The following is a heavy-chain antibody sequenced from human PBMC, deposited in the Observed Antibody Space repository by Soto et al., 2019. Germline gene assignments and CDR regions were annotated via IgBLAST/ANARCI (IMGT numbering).Heavy chain of an antibody. Sequence: SETLSLTCTVSGGSISSYYWTWIRQPPGRGLEWIGYIYYSGSTNYNPSLKSRVTISVATSKTQFSLKLSSVTAADTAVYYCASLDGYYPYMDVWGKGTTLTISS. CDR1: GGSISSYY. J-gene: IGHJ6*03. CDR2: IYYSGST. V-gene: IGHV4-59*08. D-gene: IGHD3-22*01. CDR3: ASLDGYYPYMDV.